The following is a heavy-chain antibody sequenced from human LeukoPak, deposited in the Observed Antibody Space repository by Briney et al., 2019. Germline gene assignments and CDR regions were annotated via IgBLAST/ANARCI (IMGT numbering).Heavy chain of an antibody. CDR3: ASPSSTPGMDV. CDR1: GFTFSSYG. Sequence: GGSLRPSCAASGFTFSSYGMHWVRQAPGKGLEWVAVISYDGSNKYYADSVKGRFTISRDNSKNTLYLQMNSLRAEDTAVYYCASPSSTPGMDVWGQGTTVTVSS. J-gene: IGHJ6*02. CDR2: ISYDGSNK. D-gene: IGHD2-2*01. V-gene: IGHV3-30*03.